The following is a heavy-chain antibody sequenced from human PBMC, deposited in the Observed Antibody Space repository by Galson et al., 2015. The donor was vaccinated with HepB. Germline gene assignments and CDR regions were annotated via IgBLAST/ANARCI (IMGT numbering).Heavy chain of an antibody. V-gene: IGHV3-73*01. Sequence: SGKGLEWVGRIRSKANSYATAYAASVKGRFTISRDDSKNTAYLQMNSLKTEDTAVYYCTSIVVSQDYYYYGMDVWGQGTTVTVSS. CDR3: TSIVVSQDYYYYGMDV. D-gene: IGHD2-2*01. CDR2: IRSKANSYAT. J-gene: IGHJ6*02.